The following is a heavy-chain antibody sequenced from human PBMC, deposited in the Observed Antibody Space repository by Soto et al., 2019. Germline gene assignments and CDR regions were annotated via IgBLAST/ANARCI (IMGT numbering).Heavy chain of an antibody. CDR1: GFTVSSNY. V-gene: IGHV3-53*01. CDR3: ARDTGRDGYNLFDY. CDR2: IYSGGST. Sequence: PGGSLRLSCAASGFTVSSNYMIWVRQAPGKGLEWVSVIYSGGSTYYADSVKGRFTISRDNSKNTLYLQMNSLRAEDTAVYYCARDTGRDGYNLFDYWGQGTLVTVSS. J-gene: IGHJ4*02. D-gene: IGHD5-12*01.